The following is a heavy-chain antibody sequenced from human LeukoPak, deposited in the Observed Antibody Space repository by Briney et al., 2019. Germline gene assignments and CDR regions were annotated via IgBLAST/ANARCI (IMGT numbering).Heavy chain of an antibody. V-gene: IGHV1-2*02. CDR2: INPNSGGT. Sequence: GAVKVSCMPSGYTFTGHYMHWVRQAPGQGREWRGWINPNSGGTNYAQNFQGRVTMTRDTSISTAYMELGRLRSDDTAVYYRARGSHRDGYNYDYWGQGTLVTVSS. J-gene: IGHJ4*02. D-gene: IGHD5-24*01. CDR3: ARGSHRDGYNYDY. CDR1: GYTFTGHY.